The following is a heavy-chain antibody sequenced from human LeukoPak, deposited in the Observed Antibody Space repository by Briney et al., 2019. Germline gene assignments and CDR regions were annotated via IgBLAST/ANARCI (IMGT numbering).Heavy chain of an antibody. V-gene: IGHV3-9*01. CDR1: GFTFDDYA. CDR3: AKAAHKVGQWLSYFDY. J-gene: IGHJ4*02. D-gene: IGHD6-19*01. Sequence: GRSLRLSCAACGFTFDDYAMQWVPPAPGKGLEGVSGTSWNSGSIAQADSVKVRFTISRDNAKNSLYLQMSSLSPEDAALYYCAKAAHKVGQWLSYFDYWGQGTLVTVSS. CDR2: TSWNSGSI.